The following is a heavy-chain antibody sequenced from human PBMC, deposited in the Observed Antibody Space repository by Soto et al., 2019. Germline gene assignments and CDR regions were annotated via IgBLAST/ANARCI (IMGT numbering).Heavy chain of an antibody. Sequence: QVQLVQSGAEVKKPGASVKVSCKASGYTFTSYGIIWVRQAPGQGLEWMGWISAYNGNTNYAQKLQGRVTMTTDTSTSTAYMEQRSLSHDDTAVYYCARDRVDPVAGTRYYGMDVWGQRNMVTVSS. CDR1: GYTFTSYG. D-gene: IGHD6-19*01. V-gene: IGHV1-18*01. CDR2: ISAYNGNT. CDR3: ARDRVDPVAGTRYYGMDV. J-gene: IGHJ6*02.